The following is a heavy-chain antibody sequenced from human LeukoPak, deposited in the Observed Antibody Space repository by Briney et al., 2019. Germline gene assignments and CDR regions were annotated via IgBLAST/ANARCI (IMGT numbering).Heavy chain of an antibody. Sequence: SVKVSCKASGGTFSSYAISWVRQAPGQGLEWMGGIIPIFGTANYAQKFQGRVTITTDESTSTAYMELSSLRSGDTAVYYCAGTTVTTYIGAFDIWGQGTMVTVSS. V-gene: IGHV1-69*05. CDR2: IIPIFGTA. J-gene: IGHJ3*02. CDR1: GGTFSSYA. CDR3: AGTTVTTYIGAFDI. D-gene: IGHD4-17*01.